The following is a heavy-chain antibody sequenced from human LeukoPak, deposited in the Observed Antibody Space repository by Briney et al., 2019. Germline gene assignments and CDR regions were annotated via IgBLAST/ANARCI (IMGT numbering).Heavy chain of an antibody. D-gene: IGHD1-26*01. CDR2: IWYDGSNK. CDR3: ARDIELST. J-gene: IGHJ3*01. V-gene: IGHV3-33*08. CDR1: GFTFSSYA. Sequence: GGSLRLSCAASGFTFSSYAMSWVRQAPGKGLEWVAVIWYDGSNKYYADSVKGRFTISRDNSKNTVSLQINSLRVEDTAIYYCARDIELSTWGLGTLVTVSS.